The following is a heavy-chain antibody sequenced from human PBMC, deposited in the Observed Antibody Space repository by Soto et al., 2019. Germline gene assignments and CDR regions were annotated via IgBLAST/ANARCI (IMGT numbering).Heavy chain of an antibody. J-gene: IGHJ6*02. D-gene: IGHD2-2*01. Sequence: GASVKVSCKVSGYTLTELSMHWVRQAPGKGLEWMGGFDPEDGETIYAQKFQGRVTMTEDTSTDTAYMELSSLRSEDTAVYYCARGVVVPAAMPGGEIEYYYYYGMDVWGQGTTVTVSS. CDR2: FDPEDGET. CDR1: GYTLTELS. CDR3: ARGVVVPAAMPGGEIEYYYYYGMDV. V-gene: IGHV1-24*01.